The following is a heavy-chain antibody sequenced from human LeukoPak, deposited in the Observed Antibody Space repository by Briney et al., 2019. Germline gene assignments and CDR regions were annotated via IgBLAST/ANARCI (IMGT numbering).Heavy chain of an antibody. V-gene: IGHV3-23*01. D-gene: IGHD4/OR15-4a*01. J-gene: IGHJ4*02. CDR2: ISGSGGNT. CDR3: ARRAGAYSHPYDY. Sequence: GGSLRLSCAASGFTFRSYSMNWVRQAPGKGLEWVSSISGSGGNTYYADSVRGRFTISRDNSKNTLYLQMNSLRAEDTAVYYCARRAGAYSHPYDYWGQGTLVTVSS. CDR1: GFTFRSYS.